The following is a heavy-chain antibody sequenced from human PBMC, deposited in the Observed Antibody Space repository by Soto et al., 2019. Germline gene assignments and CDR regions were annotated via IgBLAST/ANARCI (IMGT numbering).Heavy chain of an antibody. CDR1: GFTFSSCA. V-gene: IGHV3-64D*06. J-gene: IGHJ6*02. D-gene: IGHD3-3*01. CDR2: ISYNGGST. CDR3: VKSSRRDITASRGIDV. Sequence: PGGSLRLSCSASGFTFSSCALHWVRQAPGRGLEYVSAISYNGGSTYYADSVQDRFTVSRDNSKNTLYLQLSSLRVDDTAVYFCVKSSRRDITASRGIDVWGQGTTVTVSS.